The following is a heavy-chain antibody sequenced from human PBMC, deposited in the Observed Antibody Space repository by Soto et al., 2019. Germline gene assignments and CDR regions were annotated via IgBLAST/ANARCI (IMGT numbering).Heavy chain of an antibody. CDR1: GLTFSRYA. V-gene: IGHV3-30*04. D-gene: IGHD5-12*01. Sequence: QVQLVESGGGVVQPGRSLRLSCAASGLTFSRYAMHWVRQAPGKGLEWVAVIIYDGSNKHYADSVQGRFTISRDNSKNTLYLQMNSLRAEDTAVYYWAAELGNKGYEGHDYWGQGTLVTVSS. J-gene: IGHJ4*02. CDR3: AAELGNKGYEGHDY. CDR2: IIYDGSNK.